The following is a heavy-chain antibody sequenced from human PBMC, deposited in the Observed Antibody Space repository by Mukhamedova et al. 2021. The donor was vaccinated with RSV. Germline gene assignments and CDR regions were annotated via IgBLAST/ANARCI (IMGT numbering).Heavy chain of an antibody. Sequence: SGFTFSDYGIHWLRQAPGKGPEWVAVMSFDGTNEYYADSVKGRFTISRDYSKDSVYLQMDSLRVDDTAIYYCARDLRDYNY. J-gene: IGHJ6*03. CDR3: ARDLRDYNY. CDR1: GFTFSDYG. V-gene: IGHV3-30*03. CDR2: MSFDGTNE.